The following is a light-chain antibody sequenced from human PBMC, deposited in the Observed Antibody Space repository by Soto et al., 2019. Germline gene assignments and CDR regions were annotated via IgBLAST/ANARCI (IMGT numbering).Light chain of an antibody. CDR2: WAS. V-gene: IGKV4-1*01. CDR1: QSVLYSSNNKNY. Sequence: DIVMTQSPDSLAVSLGERATINCKSGQSVLYSSNNKNYLAWYQQKPGQPPKLLIYWASTRESGVPDRFSGSGSGTDFTLTISSLQAEDVAIYYCQQYYSTPRTFGQGTKVDIK. CDR3: QQYYSTPRT. J-gene: IGKJ1*01.